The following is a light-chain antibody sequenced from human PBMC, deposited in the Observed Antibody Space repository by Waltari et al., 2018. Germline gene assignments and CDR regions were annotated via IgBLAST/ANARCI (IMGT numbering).Light chain of an antibody. J-gene: IGLJ2*01. CDR3: SSYTASPPHVV. Sequence: QSALTQPASVSGSPGQSISISCTGISSDVCGFNFVSWYQQHPGKAPKLMIYDVFNRPSGVSPRFSGSKSDNAASLAISGLQAEDEAVYYCSSYTASPPHVVFGGGTKVTVL. CDR1: SSDVCGFNF. V-gene: IGLV2-14*03. CDR2: DVF.